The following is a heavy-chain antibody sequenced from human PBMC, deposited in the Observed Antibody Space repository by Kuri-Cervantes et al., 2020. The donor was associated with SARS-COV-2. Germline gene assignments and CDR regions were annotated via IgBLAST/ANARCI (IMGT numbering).Heavy chain of an antibody. J-gene: IGHJ1*01. Sequence: ASVKVSCKTSGYIFTGYYMHWVRQAPGQGLEWMGWINTNTGNPTYAQGFTGRFVFSLDTSVSTAYLQISSLKAEDTAVYYCARGYDSSGEYFQHWGQGTLVTVSS. D-gene: IGHD3-22*01. CDR1: GYIFTGYY. CDR3: ARGYDSSGEYFQH. V-gene: IGHV7-4-1*02. CDR2: INTNTGNP.